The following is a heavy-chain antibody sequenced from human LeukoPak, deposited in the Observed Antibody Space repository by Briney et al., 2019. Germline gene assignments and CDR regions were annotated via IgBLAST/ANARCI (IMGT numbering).Heavy chain of an antibody. J-gene: IGHJ4*02. V-gene: IGHV3-23*01. Sequence: GGSLRLSCAASGFTFSIYAMSWVRQAPGKGLEWVSAITGSGGGTYYADSVKGRFTISRDNSKNTLYLQMNSLRAEDTAVYYCAKWGDYDVLTGYYDPDYWGQGTLVTVSS. CDR3: AKWGDYDVLTGYYDPDY. CDR1: GFTFSIYA. CDR2: ITGSGGGT. D-gene: IGHD3-9*01.